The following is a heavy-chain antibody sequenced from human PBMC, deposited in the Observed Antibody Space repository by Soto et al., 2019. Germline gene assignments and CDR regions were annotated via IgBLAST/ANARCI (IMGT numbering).Heavy chain of an antibody. D-gene: IGHD1-20*01. Sequence: QVQLVQSGAEVNTPRSSVKVSCKASGGTFNTYTISWVRQVPGQGLEWMGGIMPLYSKPTYAQTFQGRLMIAADEHTNTVYMELSSLRSEDTALYYCASLNNWSAGDGRIDVWGRGTAVSVSS. CDR2: IMPLYSKP. J-gene: IGHJ6*02. CDR3: ASLNNWSAGDGRIDV. CDR1: GGTFNTYT. V-gene: IGHV1-69*01.